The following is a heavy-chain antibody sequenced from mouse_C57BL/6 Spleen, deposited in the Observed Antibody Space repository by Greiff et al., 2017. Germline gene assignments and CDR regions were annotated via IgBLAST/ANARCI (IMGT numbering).Heavy chain of an antibody. V-gene: IGHV5-17*01. D-gene: IGHD1-1*01. Sequence: EVQLVESGGGLVKPGGSLKLSCAASGFTFSDYGMHWVRQAPEKGLEWVAYISSGSSTIYYADTVKGRFTISRDNAKNTRFLQMTSLRSEDTAMYYCARPDYYGSSYGDAMDYWGQGTSVTVSS. CDR1: GFTFSDYG. J-gene: IGHJ4*01. CDR3: ARPDYYGSSYGDAMDY. CDR2: ISSGSSTI.